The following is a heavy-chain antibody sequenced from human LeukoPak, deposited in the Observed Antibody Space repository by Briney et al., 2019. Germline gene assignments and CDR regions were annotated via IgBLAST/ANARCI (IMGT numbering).Heavy chain of an antibody. J-gene: IGHJ6*02. V-gene: IGHV1-18*01. CDR2: ISAYNGNT. D-gene: IGHD3-3*01. CDR3: ARDQDFWSGYYYYGMDV. Sequence: EASVKVSCKASGYTFTSYVISWVRQAPGQGLEWMGWISAYNGNTNYAQKLQGRVTMTTDTSTSTAYMELRSLRSDDTAVYYCARDQDFWSGYYYYGMDVWGQGTTVTVSS. CDR1: GYTFTSYV.